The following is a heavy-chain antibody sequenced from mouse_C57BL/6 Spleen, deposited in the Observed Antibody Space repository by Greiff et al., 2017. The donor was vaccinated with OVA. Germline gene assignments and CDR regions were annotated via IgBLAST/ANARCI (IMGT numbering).Heavy chain of an antibody. J-gene: IGHJ3*01. CDR3: ATQTAQATGGWFAY. D-gene: IGHD3-2*02. CDR2: ILPGSGST. V-gene: IGHV1-9*01. CDR1: GYTFTGYW. Sequence: QVQLQQSGAELMKPGASVKLSCKATGYTFTGYWIEWVKQRPGHGLEWIGEILPGSGSTNYNEKFKGKATFTADTSSNTAYMQLSSLTTEDSAIYYCATQTAQATGGWFAYWGQGTLVTVSA.